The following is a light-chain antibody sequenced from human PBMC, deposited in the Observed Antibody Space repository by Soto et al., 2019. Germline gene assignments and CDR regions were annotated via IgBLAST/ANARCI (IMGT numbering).Light chain of an antibody. CDR2: AAS. CDR3: QQSYSTPPT. CDR1: QSISSY. Sequence: DIQLNQTPSSLSAPVGDRVTITRRASQSISSYLNWYQQKPGKAPKLLIYAASSLQSGVPSRFSGSGSGTDFTLTISSLQPEDFATYYCQQSYSTPPTFGQGTKVDI. J-gene: IGKJ1*01. V-gene: IGKV1-39*01.